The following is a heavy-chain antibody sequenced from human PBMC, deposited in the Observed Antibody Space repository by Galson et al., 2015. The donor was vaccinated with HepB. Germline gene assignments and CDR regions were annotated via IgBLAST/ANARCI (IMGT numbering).Heavy chain of an antibody. V-gene: IGHV1-2*04. CDR2: INPNSGGT. CDR1: GYTFTGYY. D-gene: IGHD3-10*01. CDR3: ARDFLTTEFGESPPYGMDV. J-gene: IGHJ6*02. Sequence: SVKVSCKASGYTFTGYYMHWVRQAPGQGLEWMGWINPNSGGTNYAQKFQGWVNMTRDTSISTAYMELSRLRSDDTAVYYCARDFLTTEFGESPPYGMDVWGQGTLVTVSS.